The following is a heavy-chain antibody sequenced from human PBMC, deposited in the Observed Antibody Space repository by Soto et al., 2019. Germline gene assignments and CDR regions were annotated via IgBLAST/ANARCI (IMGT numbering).Heavy chain of an antibody. Sequence: GGPLSLSCASSGFTFSSYSMKLVRQAPGKGLEWVSLIGESGTPTYYADSVKGRFTISRDNSGNTLFLEMYSLRAEDTAVYYCARYIQGVRYYGMDVWGQGTTVTVSS. V-gene: IGHV3-23*01. CDR2: IGESGTPT. CDR1: GFTFSSYS. J-gene: IGHJ6*02. CDR3: ARYIQGVRYYGMDV. D-gene: IGHD5-18*01.